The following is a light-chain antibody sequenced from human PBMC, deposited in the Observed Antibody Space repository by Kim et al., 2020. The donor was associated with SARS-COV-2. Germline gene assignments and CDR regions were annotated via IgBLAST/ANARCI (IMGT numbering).Light chain of an antibody. CDR1: SSNNGSNT. CDR2: SNN. Sequence: GQRVNISCSGSSSNNGSNTVNWYQQLPGTAPKLLIYSNNQRPSGVPDRFSGSKSGSSASLAISGLQSEDEADYYCAAWDDSLNGVVFGGGTKLTVL. J-gene: IGLJ2*01. V-gene: IGLV1-44*01. CDR3: AAWDDSLNGVV.